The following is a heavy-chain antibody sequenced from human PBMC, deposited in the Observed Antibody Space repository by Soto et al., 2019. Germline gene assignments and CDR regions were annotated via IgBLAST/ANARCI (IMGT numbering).Heavy chain of an antibody. Sequence: ASGKVSCKASGYTFTSYYMHWVRQAPGQGLEWMGIINPSGGSTSYAQKFQGRVTMTRDTSTSTVYMELSSLRSEDTAVYYCAGGPLVGAIDYWGQGTLVNVSS. D-gene: IGHD1-26*01. V-gene: IGHV1-46*01. CDR2: INPSGGST. J-gene: IGHJ4*02. CDR1: GYTFTSYY. CDR3: AGGPLVGAIDY.